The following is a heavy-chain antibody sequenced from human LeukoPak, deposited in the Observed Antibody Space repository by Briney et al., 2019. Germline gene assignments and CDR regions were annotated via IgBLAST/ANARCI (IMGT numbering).Heavy chain of an antibody. CDR1: SYSISSTYY. D-gene: IGHD2-15*01. J-gene: IGHJ4*02. CDR3: ARGEGDGSYFDN. CDR2: ISHDGST. V-gene: IGHV4-38-2*02. Sequence: SETLSLTCTVSSYSISSTYYWGWIRQPPGKGLEWIGTISHDGSTNYNPSLKSRVTISVDTSKNQFSLKLSSVTAADTAVYYCARGEGDGSYFDNWGQGTLVTVSS.